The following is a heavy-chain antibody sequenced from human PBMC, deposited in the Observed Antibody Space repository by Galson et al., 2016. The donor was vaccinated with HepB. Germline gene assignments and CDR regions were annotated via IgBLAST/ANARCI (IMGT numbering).Heavy chain of an antibody. CDR1: GFSFSDYA. J-gene: IGHJ5*02. D-gene: IGHD3-3*01. CDR3: ARDSFTIFGVTPNWFDP. CDR2: ILYDGSKK. Sequence: SLRLSCAVSGFSFSDYAMSWVRQGPGKRLEWVAVILYDGSKKYYADSVKGRFTISRDNSKNTLYLQMNSLRAEDTAVYYCARDSFTIFGVTPNWFDPWGQGTLVTVSS. V-gene: IGHV3-33*08.